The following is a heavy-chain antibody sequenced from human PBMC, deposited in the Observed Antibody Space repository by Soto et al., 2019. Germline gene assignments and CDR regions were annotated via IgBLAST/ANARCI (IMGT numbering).Heavy chain of an antibody. CDR2: ISSDGNNQ. J-gene: IGHJ3*02. V-gene: IGHV3-30*18. D-gene: IGHD3-10*01. Sequence: VQLVESGGGVVQPGTSLRLSCAASGFTSSSFVIHWVRQAPGKGLEWLAVISSDGNNQYYADTVKGRFTISRDNSKRTLYLQVNSLRAEDTAVYFCAKERGGLDAFDMWGQGTMV. CDR1: GFTSSSFV. CDR3: AKERGGLDAFDM.